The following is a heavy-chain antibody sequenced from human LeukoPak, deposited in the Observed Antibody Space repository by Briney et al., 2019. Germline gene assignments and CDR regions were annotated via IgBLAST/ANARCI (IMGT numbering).Heavy chain of an antibody. Sequence: LETLSLTCSVSGASVSTYYWGWIRRPAGKGLEWIGRIHASGNTNYNPSLKSRVTISRDASKNQFSLRLTSVTAADTAVYYCARDYGGNYHFDFWGQGTLVTVSS. CDR3: ARDYGGNYHFDF. D-gene: IGHD4/OR15-4a*01. CDR2: IHASGNT. J-gene: IGHJ4*02. CDR1: GASVSTYY. V-gene: IGHV4-4*07.